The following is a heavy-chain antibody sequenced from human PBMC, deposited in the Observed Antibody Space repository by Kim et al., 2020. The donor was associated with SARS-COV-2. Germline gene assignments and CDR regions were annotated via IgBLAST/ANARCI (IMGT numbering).Heavy chain of an antibody. CDR3: ARDSAVVGALDY. V-gene: IGHV1-46*01. Sequence: SYAQKFQGRVTMTRDTSTSTVYMGLSSLRSKDTAMYYCARDSAVVGALDYWGQGTLVTVSS. J-gene: IGHJ4*02. D-gene: IGHD1-26*01.